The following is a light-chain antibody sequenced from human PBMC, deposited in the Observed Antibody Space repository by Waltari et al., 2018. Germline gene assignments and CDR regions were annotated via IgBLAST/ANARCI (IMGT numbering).Light chain of an antibody. CDR1: QSVSSF. J-gene: IGKJ1*01. CDR3: QQRSNWPRT. CDR2: DAS. Sequence: EIVLTQSPATLSLSPGERATLSCRANQSVSSFLAWYQQKPGQAPRLLIYDASKRATGIPARFSGSGSGKDFTLTISSLEPEDFAVYYCQQRSNWPRTFGQGTKVEIK. V-gene: IGKV3-11*01.